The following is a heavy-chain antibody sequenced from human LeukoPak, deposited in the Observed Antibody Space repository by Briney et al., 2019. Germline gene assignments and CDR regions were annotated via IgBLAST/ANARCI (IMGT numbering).Heavy chain of an antibody. CDR1: GYTFTSYY. CDR2: INPSGGGT. Sequence: GASVKVSCKASGYTFTSYYMHWVRQAPGQGLEWMGIINPSGGGTSYAQKFQDRVTVTRDTSTSTVYMDLSSLRSEDTAVYYCAKRPVGYCSSTSCPAVGYFDYWGQGTQVTVSS. V-gene: IGHV1-46*01. D-gene: IGHD2-2*01. CDR3: AKRPVGYCSSTSCPAVGYFDY. J-gene: IGHJ4*02.